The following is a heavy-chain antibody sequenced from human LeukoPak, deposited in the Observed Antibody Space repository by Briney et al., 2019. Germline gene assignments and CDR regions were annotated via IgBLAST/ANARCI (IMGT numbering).Heavy chain of an antibody. D-gene: IGHD6-19*01. CDR2: INHSGST. V-gene: IGHV4-34*01. CDR3: ARGLEQWLPDY. CDR1: GGSFSGYY. Sequence: SETLSLTCALYGGSFSGYYWSWIREPPGKELEWIGEINHSGSTNYNPSLKSRVTISVDTSKNQFSLKLSSVTAADTAVYYCARGLEQWLPDYWGQGTLVTVSS. J-gene: IGHJ4*02.